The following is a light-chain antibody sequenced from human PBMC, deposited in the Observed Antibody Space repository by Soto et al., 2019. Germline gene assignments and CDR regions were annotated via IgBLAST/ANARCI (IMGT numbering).Light chain of an antibody. J-gene: IGKJ1*01. CDR3: QHYKSNSVA. CDR2: KAS. Sequence: DILLTQSPSTLSGSVGDSVTITCRASQTVXSWLGWYQQKPGKAPKFLXDKASTLKRGGPSRXSGSGSGTAFTPTISSRQHADFADDYCQHYKSNSVAFGQGTKVDIK. CDR1: QTVXSW. V-gene: IGKV1-5*03.